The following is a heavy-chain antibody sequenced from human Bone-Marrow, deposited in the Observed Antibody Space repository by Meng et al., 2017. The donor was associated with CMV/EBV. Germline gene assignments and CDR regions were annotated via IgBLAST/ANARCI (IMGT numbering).Heavy chain of an antibody. Sequence: SLKISCAASGFTFSSYEMNWVRQAPGQGLEWVAVISYDGSNKYYADSVKGRFTISRDNSKNTLYLQMNSLRAEDTAVFYCARELVIPTNDASRHYGMDVWGQGTTVTVSS. CDR1: GFTFSSYE. CDR3: ARELVIPTNDASRHYGMDV. CDR2: ISYDGSNK. V-gene: IGHV3-30-3*01. D-gene: IGHD2-2*01. J-gene: IGHJ6*02.